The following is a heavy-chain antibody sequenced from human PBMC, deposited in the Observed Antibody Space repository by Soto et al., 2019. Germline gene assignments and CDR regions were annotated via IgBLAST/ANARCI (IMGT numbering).Heavy chain of an antibody. CDR3: ARDLWHGIAAAGPSDY. CDR2: TYSGGTT. CDR1: GFTVSSNY. V-gene: IGHV3-66*01. J-gene: IGHJ4*02. Sequence: EVQLVESGGGFVQPGGSLRLSCAASGFTVSSNYMSWVRQAPGKGLEWVSVTYSGGTTYYADSVKGRFTISRDNSYNVLYLQMNSLRPEDTAVYYCARDLWHGIAAAGPSDYWGQGTLVTVSS. D-gene: IGHD6-13*01.